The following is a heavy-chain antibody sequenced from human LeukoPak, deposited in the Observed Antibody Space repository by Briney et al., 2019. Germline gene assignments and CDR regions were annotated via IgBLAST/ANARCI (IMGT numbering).Heavy chain of an antibody. D-gene: IGHD3-10*01. CDR1: GFTFSNAW. Sequence: GGSLRLSCAASGFTFSNAWMSWVRQAPGKGREGVGRIKSKTDGGTTDYAAPVKGRFTISRDDSNNTLYLQMNSLKTEDTAVYYCTTAEFGELLLGAFDIWGQGTMVTVSS. CDR2: IKSKTDGGTT. V-gene: IGHV3-15*01. CDR3: TTAEFGELLLGAFDI. J-gene: IGHJ3*02.